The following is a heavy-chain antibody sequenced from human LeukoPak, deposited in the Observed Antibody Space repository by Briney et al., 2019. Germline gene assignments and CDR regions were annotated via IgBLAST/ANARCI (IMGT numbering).Heavy chain of an antibody. CDR2: INPNSGGT. CDR1: GYTFTSYY. Sequence: GASGKVSCKASGYTFTSYYMHWVRQAPGQGLEWMGWINPNSGGTNYAQKFQGRVTMTRDTSISTAYMELSRLRSDDTAVYYCARNCGGDCYGAYYFDYWGQGTLVTVSS. CDR3: ARNCGGDCYGAYYFDY. J-gene: IGHJ4*02. V-gene: IGHV1-2*02. D-gene: IGHD2-21*01.